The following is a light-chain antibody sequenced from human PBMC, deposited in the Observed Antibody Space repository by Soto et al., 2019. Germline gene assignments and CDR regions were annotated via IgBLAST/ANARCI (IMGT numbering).Light chain of an antibody. CDR3: QQYFEWPLT. CDR2: GAS. CDR1: ETVATN. J-gene: IGKJ4*01. V-gene: IGKV3-15*01. Sequence: EVVMTQSPATLSVSPGERATLSCRASETVATNLAWYQQKPGQAPRLLISGASTRAAGISDRFRGSGSGTEFTLTISSLRSEDSAIYYCQQYFEWPLTFGGGTKVDIK.